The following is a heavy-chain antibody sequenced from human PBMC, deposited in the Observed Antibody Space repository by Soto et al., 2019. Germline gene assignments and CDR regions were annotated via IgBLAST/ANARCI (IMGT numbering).Heavy chain of an antibody. V-gene: IGHV4-31*03. Sequence: QVQLQESGPGLVKPSQTLSLTCTVSGGSISSGGYYWSWIRQHPGKGLEWIGYIYYSGSTYYNPSLKSRVTIPVDTSKNQFSLKLSSETAPDTAVYYGGRGRYYGSGSYIRGFYYYGMDVWGQGTTVTVSS. CDR3: GRGRYYGSGSYIRGFYYYGMDV. CDR1: GGSISSGGYY. CDR2: IYYSGST. J-gene: IGHJ6*02. D-gene: IGHD3-10*01.